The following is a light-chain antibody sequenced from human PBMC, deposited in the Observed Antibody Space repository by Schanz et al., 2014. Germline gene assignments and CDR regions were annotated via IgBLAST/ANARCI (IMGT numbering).Light chain of an antibody. J-gene: IGLJ3*02. CDR1: SSNIGGYT. CDR2: RDN. CDR3: CSYAGSRWV. V-gene: IGLV1-44*01. Sequence: QSVLTQPPSASGTPGQRVTISCSGSSSNIGGYTVNWYQFLPGTAPKLLIYRDNERPSGVPDRFSGSQSGNTASLTISGLQAEDESDYYCCSYAGSRWVFGGGTKLTVL.